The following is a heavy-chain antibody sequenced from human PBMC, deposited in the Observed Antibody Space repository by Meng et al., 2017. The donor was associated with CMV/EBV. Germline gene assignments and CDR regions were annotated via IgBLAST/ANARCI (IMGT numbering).Heavy chain of an antibody. J-gene: IGHJ4*02. Sequence: ASVKVSCKASGYTFIDHYIHWVRQAPGQGLEWTGWINPDSGGTSYARKFQGRVTMTRDTSISTAYMELSRLTPDDTAVYYCARYRVDIVATTPFDYWGQGTLVTVSS. CDR2: INPDSGGT. V-gene: IGHV1-2*02. D-gene: IGHD5-12*01. CDR3: ARYRVDIVATTPFDY. CDR1: GYTFIDHY.